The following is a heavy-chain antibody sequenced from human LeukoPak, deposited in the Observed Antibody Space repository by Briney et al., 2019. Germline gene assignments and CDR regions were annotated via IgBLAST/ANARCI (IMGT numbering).Heavy chain of an antibody. CDR1: TFTLSSYG. Sequence: PGGSLRLSCAASTFTLSSYGMYWVRQAPGKGLEWVAFIWYDGSNKDYADSVKGRFTISRDTSKNTLFLQMNSLRAEDTAVYYCAKRRADFGSMDVWGKGTTVTVSS. J-gene: IGHJ6*03. V-gene: IGHV3-30*02. CDR3: AKRRADFGSMDV. CDR2: IWYDGSNK. D-gene: IGHD2-21*01.